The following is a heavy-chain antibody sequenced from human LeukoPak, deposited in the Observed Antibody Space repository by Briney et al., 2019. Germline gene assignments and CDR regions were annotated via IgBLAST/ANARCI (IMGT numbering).Heavy chain of an antibody. CDR1: GGTFSSYA. D-gene: IGHD2-2*01. CDR2: IIPIFGTA. CDR3: AGSIVVVPAAMRYYGMDV. V-gene: IGHV1-69*06. J-gene: IGHJ6*04. Sequence: ASLKVSCKASGGTFSSYAISWVRQAPGQGLEWMGGIIPIFGTANYAQKFQGRVTITADKSTSTAYMELSSLRSEDTAVYYCAGSIVVVPAAMRYYGMDVWGKGTTVTVSS.